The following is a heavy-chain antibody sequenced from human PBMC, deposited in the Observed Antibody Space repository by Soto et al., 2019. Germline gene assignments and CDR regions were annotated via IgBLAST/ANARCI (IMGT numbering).Heavy chain of an antibody. V-gene: IGHV1-18*04. D-gene: IGHD1-26*01. CDR3: ARDLDSGSYYFDY. CDR2: ISAYTGKT. CDR1: GYTFSSYG. Sequence: QVQLVQSGAEVKKPGASLKVSCKASGYTFSSYGISWVRQAPGQGLEWMGWISAYTGKTNYAQKLQGRVTMTTDTSTSTAYMEVRSLRSDDTSVYYCARDLDSGSYYFDYWGQGTLVTVSS. J-gene: IGHJ4*02.